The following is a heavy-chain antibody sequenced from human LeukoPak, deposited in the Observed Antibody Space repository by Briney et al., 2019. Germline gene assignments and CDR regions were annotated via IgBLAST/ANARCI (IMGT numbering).Heavy chain of an antibody. J-gene: IGHJ4*02. V-gene: IGHV3-33*01. CDR3: AYGGKSDRFDY. D-gene: IGHD4-23*01. Sequence: GGSLRLSCAASGFTLSSYSMHWVRQGPGKGLEWVTLIWYDGSDKYYADSVKGRFTISRDNSKNVLYLQMNSLRAEDTAVYYCAYGGKSDRFDYWGQGTLVTVSS. CDR2: IWYDGSDK. CDR1: GFTLSSYS.